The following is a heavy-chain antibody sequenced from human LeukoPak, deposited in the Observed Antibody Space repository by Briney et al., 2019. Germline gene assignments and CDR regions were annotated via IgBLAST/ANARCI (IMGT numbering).Heavy chain of an antibody. CDR3: AKGWDVDTAIDY. D-gene: IGHD5-18*01. V-gene: IGHV3-7*01. J-gene: IGHJ4*02. CDR2: IKQDGSEK. Sequence: GGSLRLSCAASGFTISSYWMSWVRQAPGKGLEWVANIKQDGSEKYYVDSVKGRFTISRDNAKNSLYLQMNSLRAEDTAVYYCAKGWDVDTAIDYWGQGTLVTVSS. CDR1: GFTISSYW.